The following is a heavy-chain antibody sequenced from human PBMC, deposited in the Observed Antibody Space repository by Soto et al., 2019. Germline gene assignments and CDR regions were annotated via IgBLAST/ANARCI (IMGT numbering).Heavy chain of an antibody. CDR1: GASISGGSYY. CDR2: IYYTGST. Sequence: PSETLSLTCTVSGASISGGSYYWSWIRQPPGGGLEWIGYIYYTGSTNYNPSLKSRVTISVDTSKNQFSLQLNSVTPEDTAVYYCARDRGDSSGWYYYYYYGMDVWGQGTSVTSP. J-gene: IGHJ6*02. V-gene: IGHV4-61*01. CDR3: ARDRGDSSGWYYYYYYGMDV. D-gene: IGHD6-19*01.